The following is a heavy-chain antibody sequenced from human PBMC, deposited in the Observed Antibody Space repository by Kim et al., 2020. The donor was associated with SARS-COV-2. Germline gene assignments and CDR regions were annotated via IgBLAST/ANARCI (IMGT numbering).Heavy chain of an antibody. CDR2: IYYSGSA. D-gene: IGHD2-8*01. CDR1: GGSIRSSRYY. J-gene: IGHJ4*02. CDR3: ARRGDTHGIFDY. V-gene: IGHV4-39*01. Sequence: SETLSLTCTVSGGSIRSSRYYWGWIRQPPGKGLEWIGNIYYSGSAYYNPSLKSRVTISIDTSKNQFSLKLSSVTAADTAVYYCARRGDTHGIFDYWGQGTLVTVSS.